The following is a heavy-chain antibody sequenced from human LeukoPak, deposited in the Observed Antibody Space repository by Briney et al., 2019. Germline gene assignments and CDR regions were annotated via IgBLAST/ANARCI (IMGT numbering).Heavy chain of an antibody. CDR1: GFTFSSYW. CDR2: INSDGSST. J-gene: IGHJ4*02. CDR3: ARDGYSSGWGFDY. D-gene: IGHD6-19*01. Sequence: GGSLRLSCAASGFTFSSYWMHWVRQAPGEGLVWVSHINSDGSSTSYADSVKGRFTISRDNAKNTLHLQMNSLRAEDTAVYYCARDGYSSGWGFDYWGQGTLVTVSS. V-gene: IGHV3-74*01.